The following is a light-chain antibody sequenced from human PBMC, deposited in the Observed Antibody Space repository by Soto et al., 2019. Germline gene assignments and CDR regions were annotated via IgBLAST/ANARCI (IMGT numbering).Light chain of an antibody. J-gene: IGKJ4*01. CDR2: EAS. Sequence: EIVLTQSPVTLSLSPGERATLSCRASQSVSNYVAWYQQKPGQAPRLLIYEASNRATGIPARFSGSGSGTDFTLTISSLEPEDFALYYCQQRSNWPLTFGGGTKVDIK. CDR1: QSVSNY. CDR3: QQRSNWPLT. V-gene: IGKV3-11*01.